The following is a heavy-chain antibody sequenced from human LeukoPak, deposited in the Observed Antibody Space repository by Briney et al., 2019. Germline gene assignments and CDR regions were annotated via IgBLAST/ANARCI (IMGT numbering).Heavy chain of an antibody. Sequence: PPETLSLTCTVSGGSISSSSYYWGWIRQPPGKGLEWIGSIYYSGSTYYNPSLKSRVTISVDTSKNQFSLKLSSVTAADTAVYYCARHEGIYFDYWGQGTLVTVSS. V-gene: IGHV4-39*01. D-gene: IGHD6-13*01. J-gene: IGHJ4*02. CDR3: ARHEGIYFDY. CDR2: IYYSGST. CDR1: GGSISSSSYY.